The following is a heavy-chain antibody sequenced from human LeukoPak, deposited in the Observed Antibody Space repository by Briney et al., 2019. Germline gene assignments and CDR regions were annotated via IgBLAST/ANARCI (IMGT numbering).Heavy chain of an antibody. D-gene: IGHD3-10*01. J-gene: IGHJ6*02. V-gene: IGHV4-59*01. CDR2: TFNSGST. CDR3: SRVSPGAIYYYGMDV. Sequence: PSETLSLTCTVSGASISKSYWSWIRQPPGKELEWIGCTFNSGSTRYNPSLGSRVTISEDTSRNQFSLRLTSVTAADTATYYCSRVSPGAIYYYGMDVWGHGTTVTVSS. CDR1: GASISKSY.